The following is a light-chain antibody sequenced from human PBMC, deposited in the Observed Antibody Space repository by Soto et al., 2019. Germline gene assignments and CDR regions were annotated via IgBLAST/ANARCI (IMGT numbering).Light chain of an antibody. CDR2: AAS. J-gene: IGKJ2*01. V-gene: IGKV3-20*01. CDR3: HQYADSPQT. Sequence: EVVLTQSPGTLSLSPGERATLSCRASQSVSSSFLAWYQQKPGQAPRLLIHAASTGATGIPARFRGSGSGTDFTLTISSLEPEDSAVCFCHQYADSPQTFGQGTKVEIK. CDR1: QSVSSSF.